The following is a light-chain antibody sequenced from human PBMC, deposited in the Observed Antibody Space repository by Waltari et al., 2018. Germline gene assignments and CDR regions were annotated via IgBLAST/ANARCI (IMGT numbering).Light chain of an antibody. J-gene: IGKJ3*01. Sequence: IVMTQSPLSLPVTPGEPASISCSSSHSLLHSNGYSFLYWYLQKPGQSPQLLIYLGSNRASGVPDRFSGSGSGTDFTLKISRVEAEDVGVYYCMQALQAPFTFGPGTKVDIK. V-gene: IGKV2-28*01. CDR2: LGS. CDR1: HSLLHSNGYSF. CDR3: MQALQAPFT.